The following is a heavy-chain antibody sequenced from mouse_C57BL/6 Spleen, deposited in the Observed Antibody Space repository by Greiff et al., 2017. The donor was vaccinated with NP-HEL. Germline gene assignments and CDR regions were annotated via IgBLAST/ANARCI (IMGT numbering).Heavy chain of an antibody. CDR1: GYTFTDYY. CDR2: INPYNGGT. V-gene: IGHV1-19*01. CDR3: ARRGFITTVVATDFDY. Sequence: EVQLQQSGPVLVKPGASVKMSCKASGYTFTDYYMNWVKQSHGKSLEWIGVINPYNGGTSYNQKFKGKATLTVDKSSSTAYMELNSLTSEDSAVYYCARRGFITTVVATDFDYWGQGTTLTVSS. J-gene: IGHJ2*01. D-gene: IGHD1-1*01.